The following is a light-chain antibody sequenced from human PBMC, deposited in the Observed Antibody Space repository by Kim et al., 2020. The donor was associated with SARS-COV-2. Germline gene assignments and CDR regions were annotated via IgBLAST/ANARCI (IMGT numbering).Light chain of an antibody. CDR1: QGISNY. CDR2: DAS. CDR3: QKYNTALSIT. V-gene: IGKV1-27*01. Sequence: DIQMTQSPSSLSASVGDRVTISCRASQGISNYLAWYQQKPGKVPKLLIYDASTLQSGVPSRFSGSGSGTDFTLTISSLQPEDVATYYCQKYNTALSITCGQGTRLEIK. J-gene: IGKJ5*01.